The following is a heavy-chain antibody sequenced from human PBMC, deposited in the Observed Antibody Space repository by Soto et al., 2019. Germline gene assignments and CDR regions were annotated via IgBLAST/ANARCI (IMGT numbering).Heavy chain of an antibody. CDR3: ARDYGGSCYSCFNP. D-gene: IGHD2-15*01. J-gene: IGHJ5*02. V-gene: IGHV4-31*03. CDR1: GGSISSGGYY. CDR2: IYYSGST. Sequence: PSETLSLTCTVSGGSISSGGYYWSWIRQHPGKGLEWIGYIYYSGSTYYNPSLKSRVTISVDTSKNQFSLKLSSVTAADTAVYYCARDYGGSCYSCFNPWGQGTLVTVSS.